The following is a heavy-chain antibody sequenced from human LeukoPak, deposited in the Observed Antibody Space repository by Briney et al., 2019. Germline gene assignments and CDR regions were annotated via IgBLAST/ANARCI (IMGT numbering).Heavy chain of an antibody. D-gene: IGHD6-13*01. CDR1: GGSFSGYY. CDR2: INHSGST. CDR3: ARGQNSSSWYYFDY. V-gene: IGHV4-34*01. Sequence: PSETLSLTCAVYGGSFSGYYWSWIRQPPGKGLEWIGEINHSGSTNYNPSLKSRVTISVDTSKNQFSLKLSSVTAADTAVHYCARGQNSSSWYYFDYWGQGTLVTVSS. J-gene: IGHJ4*02.